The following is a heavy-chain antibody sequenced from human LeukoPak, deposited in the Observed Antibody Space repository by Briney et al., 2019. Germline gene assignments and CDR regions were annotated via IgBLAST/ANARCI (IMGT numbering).Heavy chain of an antibody. J-gene: IGHJ4*02. D-gene: IGHD3-22*01. CDR1: GSTFSDYY. Sequence: GGSLRLSCAASGSTFSDYYMSWIRQAPGKGLEWVSVIYSGGSTYYADSVKGKFTISRDNSKNTLYLQMNSLRAEDTAVYYCAREGGSYYYDSSGYLAYWGQGTLVTVSS. CDR2: IYSGGST. V-gene: IGHV3-66*01. CDR3: AREGGSYYYDSSGYLAY.